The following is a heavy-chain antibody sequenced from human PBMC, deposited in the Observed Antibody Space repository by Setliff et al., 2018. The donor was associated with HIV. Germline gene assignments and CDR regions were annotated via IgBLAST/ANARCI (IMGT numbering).Heavy chain of an antibody. CDR1: GYTFTNYD. CDR2: MNPNSDIT. J-gene: IGHJ4*02. CDR3: ARTHPGSSYFDY. Sequence: ASVKVSCKASGYTFTNYDINWGRQASGQGLEWMGWMNPNSDITVYAQKFQGRVTMTGNPSIDTVYLELSSLTSEDTAVYYCARTHPGSSYFDYWGQGTLVTVAS. V-gene: IGHV1-8*02. D-gene: IGHD3-10*01.